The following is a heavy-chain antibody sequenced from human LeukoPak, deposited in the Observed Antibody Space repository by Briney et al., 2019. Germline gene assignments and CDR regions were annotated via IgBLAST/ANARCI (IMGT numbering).Heavy chain of an antibody. CDR1: GFTFSSYA. V-gene: IGHV3-30-3*01. D-gene: IGHD3-22*01. Sequence: PGGSLRLSCAASGFTFSSYAMHWVRQAPGKGLEWVAVISYDGSNKYYADSVKGRFTVSRDNSKNTLYLQMNSLRAEDTAVYYCARVPNYYDSGEKAFDIWGQGTMVTVSS. CDR3: ARVPNYYDSGEKAFDI. CDR2: ISYDGSNK. J-gene: IGHJ3*02.